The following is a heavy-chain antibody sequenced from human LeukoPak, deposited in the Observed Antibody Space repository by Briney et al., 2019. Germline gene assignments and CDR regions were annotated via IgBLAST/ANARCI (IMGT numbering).Heavy chain of an antibody. J-gene: IGHJ3*02. D-gene: IGHD6-19*01. Sequence: SETLSLTCTVSGGSISSGGFCWSWIRQYPGKGLEWIGHIYYSGNTNYYPSLKSRVSMSVDTSKNQISLKLSSVTAADTAVYHCARDLRGWGYAFDIWGQGTMVTVSS. CDR1: GGSISSGGFC. CDR2: IYYSGNT. CDR3: ARDLRGWGYAFDI. V-gene: IGHV4-31*03.